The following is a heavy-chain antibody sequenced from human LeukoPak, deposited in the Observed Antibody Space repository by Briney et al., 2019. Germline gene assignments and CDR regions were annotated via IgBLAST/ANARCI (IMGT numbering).Heavy chain of an antibody. V-gene: IGHV4-31*03. J-gene: IGHJ4*02. CDR2: IYYSGST. D-gene: IGHD3-16*02. Sequence: PSETLSLTCTVSGDSINSGGYYWSWIRQHPGKGLEWVGYIYYSGSTYYNPSLQSRVSISLDTSKNQFSLKLSSVTAADTAVYYCARHAWPTSALHWGQGTLVTVSS. CDR1: GDSINSGGYY. CDR3: ARHAWPTSALH.